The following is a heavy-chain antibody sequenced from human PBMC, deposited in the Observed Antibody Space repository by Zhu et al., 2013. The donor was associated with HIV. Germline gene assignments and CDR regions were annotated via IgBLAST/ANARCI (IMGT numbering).Heavy chain of an antibody. CDR2: IYHSGST. V-gene: IGHV4-4*02. Sequence: QVQLQESGPGLVKPSGTLSLTCAVSGGSISSSNWWSWVRQPPGKGLEWIGEIYHSGSTNYNPSLKSRVTISVDKSKNQFSLKLSSVTAADTAVYYCARDRGYYGSGSYYDYYYYYMDVWGKGTTVTVSS. CDR3: ARDRGYYGSGSYYDYYYYYMDV. CDR1: GGSISSSNW. D-gene: IGHD3-10*01. J-gene: IGHJ6*03.